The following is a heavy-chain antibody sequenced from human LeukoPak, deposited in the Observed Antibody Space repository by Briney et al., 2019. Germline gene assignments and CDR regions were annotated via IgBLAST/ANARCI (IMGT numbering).Heavy chain of an antibody. CDR2: ISAYNGNT. V-gene: IGHV1-18*01. CDR3: AVSNYDDYYYMDV. D-gene: IGHD3-22*01. Sequence: ASVKVSCKASGYTFTSYGISWVRQAPGQGLEWMGWISAYNGNTNYAQKFQGRVTMTRNTSISTAYMELSSLRSEDTAVYYCAVSNYDDYYYMDVWGKGTTVTVSS. J-gene: IGHJ6*03. CDR1: GYTFTSYG.